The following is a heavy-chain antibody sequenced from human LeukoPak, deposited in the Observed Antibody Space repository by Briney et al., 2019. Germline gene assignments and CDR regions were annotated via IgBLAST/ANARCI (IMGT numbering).Heavy chain of an antibody. CDR3: ARGSGGRGNWFDP. CDR2: IYHSGTT. Sequence: SQTLSLTCAVSGGSISSGDYSSSWIRQPPGKGLEWIGYIYHSGTTYYNPSLKSRVTISIDRSKNQFSLKLSSVTAADTAVYYCARGSGGRGNWFDPWGQGTLVTVSS. J-gene: IGHJ5*02. CDR1: GGSISSGDYS. V-gene: IGHV4-30-2*01. D-gene: IGHD2-15*01.